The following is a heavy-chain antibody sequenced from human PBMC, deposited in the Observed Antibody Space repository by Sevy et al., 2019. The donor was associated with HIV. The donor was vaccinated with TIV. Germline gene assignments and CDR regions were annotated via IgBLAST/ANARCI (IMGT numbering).Heavy chain of an antibody. CDR3: ARWGGNGWYYFDY. CDR1: GGTFSSYG. D-gene: IGHD6-19*01. V-gene: IGHV1-69*13. CDR2: IIPILGTV. Sequence: ASVKVSCKASGGTFSSYGISWVRQAPGQGLEWMGGIIPILGTVNYAQKFQGRVTITADESTKTAYMELSGLRSEDAAVYYCARWGGNGWYYFDYWGQETLVTVSS. J-gene: IGHJ4*02.